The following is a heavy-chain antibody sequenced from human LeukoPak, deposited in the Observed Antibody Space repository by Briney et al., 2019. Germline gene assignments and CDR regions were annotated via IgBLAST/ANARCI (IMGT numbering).Heavy chain of an antibody. Sequence: GTSLSLSCAASGFIFSNYAMHWVRQAPGKGLEWVAIIAHDGTSKYYTDSVKGRFTISRDNSRNTLYLQMDSLRPEDTAVYYCARDWGASGWYNWFDPWGQGTLVTVSS. J-gene: IGHJ5*02. V-gene: IGHV3-30-3*01. CDR2: IAHDGTSK. CDR3: ARDWGASGWYNWFDP. D-gene: IGHD6-19*01. CDR1: GFIFSNYA.